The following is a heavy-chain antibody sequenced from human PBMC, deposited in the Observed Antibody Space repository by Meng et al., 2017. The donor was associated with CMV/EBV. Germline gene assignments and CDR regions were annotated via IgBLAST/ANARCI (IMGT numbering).Heavy chain of an antibody. D-gene: IGHD3-22*01. CDR3: AKDLISTYYYDSSGSY. V-gene: IGHV3-23*01. CDR1: GFNFNDYY. CDR2: ISGSGGST. Sequence: GESLKISCVGSGFNFNDYYMSWIRQAPGKGLEWVSAISGSGGSTYYADSVKGRFTISRDNSKNTLYLQMNSLRAEDTAVYYCAKDLISTYYYDSSGSYWGQGTLVTVSS. J-gene: IGHJ4*02.